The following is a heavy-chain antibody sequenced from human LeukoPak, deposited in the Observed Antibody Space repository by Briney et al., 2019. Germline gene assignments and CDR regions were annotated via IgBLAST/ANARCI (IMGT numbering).Heavy chain of an antibody. Sequence: GGSLRLSCAASGFTFSDFYMSWVRQAPGKGLEWVSVIYSGGSTYYADSVKGRFTISRDNSKNTLYLQMNSLRAEDTAVYYCARVGGGYYYDYWGQGTLVTVSS. V-gene: IGHV3-66*01. CDR2: IYSGGST. D-gene: IGHD3-16*01. CDR1: GFTFSDFY. J-gene: IGHJ4*02. CDR3: ARVGGGYYYDY.